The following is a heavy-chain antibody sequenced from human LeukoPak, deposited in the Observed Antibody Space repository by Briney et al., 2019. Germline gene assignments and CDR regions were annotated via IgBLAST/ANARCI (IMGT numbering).Heavy chain of an antibody. CDR1: GFTFSSYA. CDR3: AEGADYYGSGSYYTPPEYFQH. V-gene: IGHV3-23*01. CDR2: ISGSGGST. Sequence: GGSLRLPCAASGFTFSSYAMSWVRQAPGKGLEWVSAISGSGGSTYYADSVKGRFTISRDNSKNTLYLQMNSLRAEDTAVYYCAEGADYYGSGSYYTPPEYFQHWGQGTLVTVSS. D-gene: IGHD3-10*01. J-gene: IGHJ1*01.